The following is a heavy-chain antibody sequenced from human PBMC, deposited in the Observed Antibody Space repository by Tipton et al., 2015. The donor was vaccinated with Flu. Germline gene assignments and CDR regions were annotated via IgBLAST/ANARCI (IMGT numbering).Heavy chain of an antibody. CDR1: GYSISSGYY. D-gene: IGHD3-3*01. V-gene: IGHV4-38-2*02. Sequence: TLSLTCAVSGYSISSGYYWGWIRQPPGKGLEWIGSIYHSGSTYYNPSLKSRVTISVDTSKNQFSLKLSSVTAADTVVYYCARDSSIFGVVQRNYYYMDVWGKGTTVTVSS. CDR2: IYHSGST. J-gene: IGHJ6*03. CDR3: ARDSSIFGVVQRNYYYMDV.